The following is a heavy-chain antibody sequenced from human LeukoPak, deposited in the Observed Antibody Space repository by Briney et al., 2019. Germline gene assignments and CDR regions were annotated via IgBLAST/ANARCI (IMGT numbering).Heavy chain of an antibody. CDR1: GFTFSSYA. CDR2: ISGSGGST. Sequence: PGGSLRLSCAASGFTFSSYAMSWVRQAPGKGLEWVSAISGSGGSTYYADSVKGRFTISRDNSKNTLHLQMNSLRAEDTAVYYCAKVRGLLWFGELSFHDYWGQGTLVTVSS. V-gene: IGHV3-23*01. CDR3: AKVRGLLWFGELSFHDY. D-gene: IGHD3-10*01. J-gene: IGHJ4*02.